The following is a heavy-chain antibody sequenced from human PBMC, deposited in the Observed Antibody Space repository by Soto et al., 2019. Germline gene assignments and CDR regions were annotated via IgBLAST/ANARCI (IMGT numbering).Heavy chain of an antibody. D-gene: IGHD3-10*01. V-gene: IGHV1-18*04. CDR2: ITTYKGHT. CDR1: AYTFTSYG. Sequence: QVQLVQSGAEVKKPGASVRVSCKASAYTFTSYGLSWVRQAPGQGLEWMGWITTYKGHTNYAQNLQGRVTLTTDTSAGTAYMELRSLRYDDPAVYYCAREGSGGSGSLDTWGPGTLFTVS. J-gene: IGHJ5*02. CDR3: AREGSGGSGSLDT.